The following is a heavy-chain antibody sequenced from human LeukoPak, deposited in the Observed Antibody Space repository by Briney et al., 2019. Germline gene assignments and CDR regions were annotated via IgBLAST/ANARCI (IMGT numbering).Heavy chain of an antibody. CDR3: ARFTHGRVTFFYYMDV. V-gene: IGHV4-34*01. D-gene: IGHD3-3*01. CDR2: INHSGST. J-gene: IGHJ6*03. CDR1: GGSFSGYY. Sequence: SETLSLTCAVYGGSFSGYYWSWIRQPPGKGLEWIGEINHSGSTNYNPSLKSRVTISVDTSKNQFSLKLGSVTAADTAVYYCARFTHGRVTFFYYMDVWGKGTTVTVSS.